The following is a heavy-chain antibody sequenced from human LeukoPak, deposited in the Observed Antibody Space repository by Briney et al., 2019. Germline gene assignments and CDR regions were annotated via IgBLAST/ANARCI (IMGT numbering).Heavy chain of an antibody. CDR2: SSSNGGST. J-gene: IGHJ4*02. Sequence: PGGSLRLSCAASGFTFSSYAMHWVRQAPGKGLEYVSASSSNGGSTYYANSVKGRFTISRDNSKNTLYLQMGSLRAEDMAVYYCARGGGDCSSTSCYLEYWGQGTLVTVSS. CDR1: GFTFSSYA. D-gene: IGHD2-2*01. V-gene: IGHV3-64*01. CDR3: ARGGGDCSSTSCYLEY.